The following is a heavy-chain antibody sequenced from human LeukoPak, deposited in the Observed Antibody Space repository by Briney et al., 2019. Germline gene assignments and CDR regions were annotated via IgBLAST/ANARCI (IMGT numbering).Heavy chain of an antibody. J-gene: IGHJ4*02. Sequence: KPGGSLRLSCAASGFTFSDYYMSWIRQAPGKGLEWVSSISSSSSYIYYADSVKGRFTISRDNAKNSLYLQMNSLRAEDTAVYYCARSPSLSAMGPQDFDYWGQGTLVTVSS. D-gene: IGHD2-2*01. CDR3: ARSPSLSAMGPQDFDY. CDR2: ISSSSSYI. V-gene: IGHV3-11*06. CDR1: GFTFSDYY.